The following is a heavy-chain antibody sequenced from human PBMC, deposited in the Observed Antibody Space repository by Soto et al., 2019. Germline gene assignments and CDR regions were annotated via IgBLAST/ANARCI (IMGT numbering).Heavy chain of an antibody. J-gene: IGHJ4*02. V-gene: IGHV4-59*08. D-gene: IGHD1-1*01. CDR2: IYNSGRT. Sequence: QVQLQESGPGLVKPSETLSLPCTVSGGSISIYYWSWIRQPPGKGLEWIGYIYNSGRTNYNPTLKSRVTISVDTAKSQCSLKLSSVTAADTAVYYCARRYGYSFDYWGQGTLVTVSS. CDR1: GGSISIYY. CDR3: ARRYGYSFDY.